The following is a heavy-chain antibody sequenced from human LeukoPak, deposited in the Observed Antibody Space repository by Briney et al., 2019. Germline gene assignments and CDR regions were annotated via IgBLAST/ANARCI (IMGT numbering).Heavy chain of an antibody. CDR3: ARAGLWFGETHYYYGMDV. V-gene: IGHV1-69*13. Sequence: SVTVSCTASGGTFSSYAISWVRQAPGQGLEWMGGIIPIFGTANYAQKFQGRVTITADESTSTAYMELSSLRSEDTAVYYCARAGLWFGETHYYYGMDVWGQGTTVTVSS. D-gene: IGHD3-10*01. CDR1: GGTFSSYA. CDR2: IIPIFGTA. J-gene: IGHJ6*02.